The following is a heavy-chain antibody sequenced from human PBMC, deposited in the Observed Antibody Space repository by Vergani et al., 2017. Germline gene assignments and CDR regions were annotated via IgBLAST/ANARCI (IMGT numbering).Heavy chain of an antibody. Sequence: EVQLVESGGGLVQPGRSLRLSCAASGFTFDDYAMHWVRQAPGKGLEWVSGIRWNSGSIGYADSVKGRFTISRDNAKNSLYLQMKRLRAEDTALYYCAKATGSSTGSYGMDVWGQGTTVTVSS. CDR3: AKATGSSTGSYGMDV. CDR2: IRWNSGSI. CDR1: GFTFDDYA. D-gene: IGHD1-26*01. J-gene: IGHJ6*02. V-gene: IGHV3-9*01.